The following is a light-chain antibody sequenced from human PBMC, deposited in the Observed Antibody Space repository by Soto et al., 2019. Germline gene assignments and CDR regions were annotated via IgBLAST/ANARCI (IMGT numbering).Light chain of an antibody. CDR1: QRGSSSY. Sequence: VFTRCPVTLSSAPGDRATIYCRASQRGSSSYVAWYQQKPGPAPRLLIYGGSSRATGIPVRFSGSGSETYFPLTITRLEPEDFAGYYCQQYSSSRTFGQGTKAEIK. CDR3: QQYSSSRT. CDR2: GGS. V-gene: IGKV3-20*01. J-gene: IGKJ1*01.